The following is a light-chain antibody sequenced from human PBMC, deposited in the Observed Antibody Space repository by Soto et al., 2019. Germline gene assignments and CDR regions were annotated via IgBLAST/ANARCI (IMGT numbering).Light chain of an antibody. Sequence: AIQLTQAPSSRCASVGIRVTITCPASQGIGSALAWYQQKPGTAPKLLIYDASSLASGVPSRFSGSGSGTDFTLTISSLEPEDFATYYCQQFNSYPITFGQGTKVEIK. J-gene: IGKJ1*01. V-gene: IGKV1-13*02. CDR1: QGIGSA. CDR2: DAS. CDR3: QQFNSYPIT.